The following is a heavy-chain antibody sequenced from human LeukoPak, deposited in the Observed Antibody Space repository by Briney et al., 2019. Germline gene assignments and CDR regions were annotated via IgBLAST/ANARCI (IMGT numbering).Heavy chain of an antibody. CDR1: GGSISSYY. D-gene: IGHD3-22*01. J-gene: IGHJ4*02. V-gene: IGHV4-59*08. CDR2: TYYSGST. Sequence: SETLSLTCTVSGGSISSYYWSWIRQPPGKGLEWIGYTYYSGSTNYNPSLKSRVTISVDTSKNQFSLKLSSVTAADTAVYYCARHRTGDYYDSSGYFFYWGQGTLVTVSS. CDR3: ARHRTGDYYDSSGYFFY.